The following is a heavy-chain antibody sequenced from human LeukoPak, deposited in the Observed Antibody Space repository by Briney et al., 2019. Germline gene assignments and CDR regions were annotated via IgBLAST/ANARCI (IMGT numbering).Heavy chain of an antibody. CDR1: GGSFSGYY. J-gene: IGHJ5*02. D-gene: IGHD3-3*01. V-gene: IGHV4-34*01. CDR2: INHSGST. Sequence: PSETLSLTCAVYGGSFSGYYWSWVRQPPGKGLEWIGEINHSGSTNYNPSLKSRVTITVDTSKNQFSLKLSSVTAADTAVYYCARGGYDFWSGYYRVGWFDPWGQGTLVTVSS. CDR3: ARGGYDFWSGYYRVGWFDP.